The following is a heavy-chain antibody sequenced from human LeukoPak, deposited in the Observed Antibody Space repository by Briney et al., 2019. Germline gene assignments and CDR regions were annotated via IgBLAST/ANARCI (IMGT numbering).Heavy chain of an antibody. Sequence: TGGSLRLSCAASGFSFSNYVVRWVRQAPGKRLEYVSGISGGGGTYYADSVKGRFTISRGNSKNTLYLQMYSLRAEDTAVYYCARGAGGRSLNYFDYWGQGTLVTVSS. CDR1: GFSFSNYV. J-gene: IGHJ4*02. D-gene: IGHD3-10*01. V-gene: IGHV3-23*01. CDR2: ISGGGGT. CDR3: ARGAGGRSLNYFDY.